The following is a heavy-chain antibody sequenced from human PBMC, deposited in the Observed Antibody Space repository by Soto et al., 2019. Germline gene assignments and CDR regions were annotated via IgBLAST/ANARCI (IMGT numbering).Heavy chain of an antibody. V-gene: IGHV1-2*02. D-gene: IGHD5-12*01. CDR1: GYTFTGCY. Sequence: GAAVKCSLNASGYTFTGCYMHWVRQAPGQVLECMGWINPNSGGTNYAQNFQGRVTMTRDTSISTAYMELRRLRSDDTAVYDCASQAWPYYDYFGLEVWAQGTTVTVSS. CDR3: ASQAWPYYDYFGLEV. J-gene: IGHJ6*02. CDR2: INPNSGGT.